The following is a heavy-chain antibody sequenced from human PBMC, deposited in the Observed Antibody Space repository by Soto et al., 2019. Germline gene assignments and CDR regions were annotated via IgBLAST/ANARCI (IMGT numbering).Heavy chain of an antibody. CDR3: ATPQRGYFDLDY. J-gene: IGHJ4*02. Sequence: QVQVVESGGGVVQAGRSLRLSCTASRFTFGTYSMHWVRQAPGKGLEWVAVISYDASNTYYADSVKGRFTISRDNSKNALFLQMHSLRPEDTAVYYCATPQRGYFDLDYWGQGILFTVSS. CDR2: ISYDASNT. D-gene: IGHD3-9*01. CDR1: RFTFGTYS. V-gene: IGHV3-30-3*01.